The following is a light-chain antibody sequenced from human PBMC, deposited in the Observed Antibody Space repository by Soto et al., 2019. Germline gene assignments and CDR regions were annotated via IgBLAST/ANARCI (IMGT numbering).Light chain of an antibody. CDR1: RGISTS. Sequence: DIQMTQSPSSLSASVGDRVTITCRASRGISTSLSWYQQRPGKPPYLLIYGASTLQSGVPSRFSGSGSGTDFTLTISSLQPEDFATYYCQQSYSTLITFGQGTRLEIK. CDR3: QQSYSTLIT. V-gene: IGKV1-39*01. J-gene: IGKJ5*01. CDR2: GAS.